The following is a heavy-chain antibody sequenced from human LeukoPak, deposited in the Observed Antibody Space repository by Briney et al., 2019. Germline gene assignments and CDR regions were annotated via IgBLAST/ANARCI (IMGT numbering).Heavy chain of an antibody. Sequence: SETLSLTCAVSGGSISSGGYSWSWIRQPPGKGLEWIGYIYHSGSTYYNPSLKSRVTISVDRSKNQFSLKLSSVTAADTAVYYCARAGGYYDFWSGYYTPPDAFDIWGQGTMVTVSS. CDR1: GGSISSGGYS. V-gene: IGHV4-30-2*01. D-gene: IGHD3-3*01. J-gene: IGHJ3*02. CDR3: ARAGGYYDFWSGYYTPPDAFDI. CDR2: IYHSGST.